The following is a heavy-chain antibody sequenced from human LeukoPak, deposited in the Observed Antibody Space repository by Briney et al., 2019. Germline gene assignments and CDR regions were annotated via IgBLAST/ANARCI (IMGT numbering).Heavy chain of an antibody. Sequence: GGSLRLSCAASGFTFNDYWMHWVRQAPGKGLEWVANIKQDGSAKYYVDSVKGRFTISRDNAKNSLYLQMNSLRAEDTAVYYCARRYFDSWGQGTLVTVSS. CDR2: IKQDGSAK. J-gene: IGHJ4*02. CDR3: ARRYFDS. CDR1: GFTFNDYW. V-gene: IGHV3-7*03.